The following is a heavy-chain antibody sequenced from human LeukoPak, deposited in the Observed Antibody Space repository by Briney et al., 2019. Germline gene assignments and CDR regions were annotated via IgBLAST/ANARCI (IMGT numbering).Heavy chain of an antibody. D-gene: IGHD2-15*01. CDR2: ISSSSSYI. V-gene: IGHV3-21*01. CDR1: GFTVSSNY. J-gene: IGHJ4*02. CDR3: ADEDSGAPGY. Sequence: GGSLRLSCAASGFTVSSNYMSWVRQAPGKGLEWVSSISSSSSYIYYADSVKGRFTISRDNAKNSLYLQMNSLRAEDTAVYYCADEDSGAPGYWGQGTLVTVSS.